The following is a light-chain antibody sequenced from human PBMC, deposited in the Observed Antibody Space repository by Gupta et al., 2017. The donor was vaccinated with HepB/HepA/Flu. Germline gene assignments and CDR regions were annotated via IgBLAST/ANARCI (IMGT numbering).Light chain of an antibody. V-gene: IGLV1-47*01. J-gene: IGLJ1*01. CDR3: ATWDDSLSGYV. CDR1: SSNIGSNH. Sequence: QSLLTQPPSASGTPGQRVTISCSGSSSNIGSNHVYWYQQFPGTAPKLLIYRNNQRPSGVPDRFSGSKSGTSASLAISGLRSDDEADYYCATWDDSLSGYVFGNGTNVTVL. CDR2: RNN.